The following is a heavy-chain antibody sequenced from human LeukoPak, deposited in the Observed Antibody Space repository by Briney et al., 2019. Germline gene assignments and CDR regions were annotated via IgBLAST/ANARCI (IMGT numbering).Heavy chain of an antibody. Sequence: GGSLRLSCAASGFTFSSYSLNWVRQAPGKGLEWTPYISSSGSNIDYADSVKGRFTISRDNGKNSLFLQMNSLRAEDTAVYYCARTAFDWSQVGGNWFDPWGQGTLVTVSS. CDR1: GFTFSSYS. CDR3: ARTAFDWSQVGGNWFDP. J-gene: IGHJ5*02. D-gene: IGHD3-9*01. V-gene: IGHV3-48*03. CDR2: ISSSGSNI.